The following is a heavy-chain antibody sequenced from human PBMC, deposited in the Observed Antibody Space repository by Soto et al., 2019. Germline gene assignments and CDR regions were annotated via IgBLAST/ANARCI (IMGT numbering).Heavy chain of an antibody. V-gene: IGHV3-30-3*01. CDR1: GFTFSSYA. Sequence: GGSLRLSCAAPGFTFSSYAMHWVRQAPGKGLEWVAVISYDGSNKYYADSVKGRFTISRDNSKNTLYLQMNSLRAEDTAVYYCARDTAGIYYYGMDVWGQGTTVTVSS. CDR3: ARDTAGIYYYGMDV. CDR2: ISYDGSNK. D-gene: IGHD1-1*01. J-gene: IGHJ6*02.